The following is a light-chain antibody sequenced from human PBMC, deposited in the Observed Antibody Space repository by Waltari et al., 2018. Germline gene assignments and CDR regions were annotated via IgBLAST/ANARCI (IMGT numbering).Light chain of an antibody. J-gene: IGKJ2*01. V-gene: IGKV1-39*01. CDR3: QQSYSTPET. CDR2: AAS. Sequence: DIQMTQSPSSLSASVGDRVTITCRASQSISSYLNWYQQKPGKAPKHLIYAASSLQSGVPSRFSGSGSGTDFTLTISSLQPEDFATYYCQQSYSTPETFGQGTKLEIK. CDR1: QSISSY.